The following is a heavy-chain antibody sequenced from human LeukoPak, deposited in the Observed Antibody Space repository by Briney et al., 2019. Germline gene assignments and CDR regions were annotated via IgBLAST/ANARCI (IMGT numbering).Heavy chain of an antibody. Sequence: SETLSLTCTVSGGSISSNYWSWIRQPPGKGLEWIGYIYYSGSTNYNPSLKSRVTISVDTSKNQFSLKLSSVTAADTAVYYCARQNGDYFDYWGQGTLVTVSS. D-gene: IGHD4-17*01. V-gene: IGHV4-59*01. J-gene: IGHJ4*02. CDR3: ARQNGDYFDY. CDR1: GGSISSNY. CDR2: IYYSGST.